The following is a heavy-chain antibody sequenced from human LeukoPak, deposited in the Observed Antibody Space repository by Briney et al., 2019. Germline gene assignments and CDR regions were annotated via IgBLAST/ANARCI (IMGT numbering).Heavy chain of an antibody. V-gene: IGHV3-48*04. CDR3: ARPLAVSRYDAFDI. Sequence: GGSLRLSCAASGFTFSSYSMNWVRQAPGKGLEWVSHITASGTAMFYADSVKGRFTISRDNAKNSLYLQMNSLRAEDTAVYYCARPLAVSRYDAFDIWGQGTMVTVSS. J-gene: IGHJ3*02. D-gene: IGHD2-8*02. CDR1: GFTFSSYS. CDR2: ITASGTAM.